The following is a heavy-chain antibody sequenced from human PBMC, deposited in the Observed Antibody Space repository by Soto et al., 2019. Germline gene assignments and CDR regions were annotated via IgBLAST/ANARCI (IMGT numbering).Heavy chain of an antibody. D-gene: IGHD6-25*01. CDR3: AREVIAATGTIRWFDH. V-gene: IGHV3-74*03. CDR2: INDDGSST. CDR1: GFTFSRHW. J-gene: IGHJ5*02. Sequence: GGSLRLSCAASGFTFSRHWMHWVRQTPGKGPVWVSRINDDGSSTKYADSVKGRFTFARDNAKNTVFLQMSSLRAEDTAVYYCAREVIAATGTIRWFDHWGQGTLVTVSS.